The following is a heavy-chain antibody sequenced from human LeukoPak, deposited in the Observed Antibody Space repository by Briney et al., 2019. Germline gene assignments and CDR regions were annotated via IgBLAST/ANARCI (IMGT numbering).Heavy chain of an antibody. CDR3: AREEYSSSGGFDY. CDR1: GFTVSSNY. J-gene: IGHJ4*02. CDR2: IYHSGST. V-gene: IGHV4-30-2*01. D-gene: IGHD6-6*01. Sequence: LRLSCAASGFTVSSNYMSWIRQPPGKGLEWIGYIYHSGSTYYNPSLKSRVTISVDRSKNQFSLKLSSVTAADTAVYYCAREEYSSSGGFDYWGQGTLVTVSS.